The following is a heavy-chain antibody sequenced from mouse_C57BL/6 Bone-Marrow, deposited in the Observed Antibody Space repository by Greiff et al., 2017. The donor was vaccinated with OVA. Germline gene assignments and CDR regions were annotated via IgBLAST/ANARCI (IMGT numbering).Heavy chain of an antibody. CDR1: GYTFTSYW. D-gene: IGHD2-5*01. CDR2: IHPNSGST. CDR3: ARDYSNYDWYFDV. J-gene: IGHJ1*03. Sequence: QVQLQQPGAELVKPGASVKLSCKASGYTFTSYWMHWVKQRPGQGLEWIGMIHPNSGSTNYNEKFKSKATLTVDKSSSTAYMQLSRLTSEGSAVYYCARDYSNYDWYFDVWGTGTTVTVSS. V-gene: IGHV1-64*01.